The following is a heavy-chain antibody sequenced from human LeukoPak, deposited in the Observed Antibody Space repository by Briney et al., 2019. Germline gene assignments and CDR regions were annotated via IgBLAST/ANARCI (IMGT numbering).Heavy chain of an antibody. CDR2: ISGSGDST. V-gene: IGHV3-23*01. Sequence: GGSLRLSCAASGFTFSSYAMSWVRQAPGKGLEWVSTISGSGDSTYYADSVKGRFTISRDNSKNTLYLQMNSLRAEDTAVYYCARDRGYSCGYWGQGTLVTVSS. J-gene: IGHJ4*02. CDR1: GFTFSSYA. CDR3: ARDRGYSCGY. D-gene: IGHD5-18*01.